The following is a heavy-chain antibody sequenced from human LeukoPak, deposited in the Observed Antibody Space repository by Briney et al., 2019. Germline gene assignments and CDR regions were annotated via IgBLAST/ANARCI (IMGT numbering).Heavy chain of an antibody. V-gene: IGHV1-2*02. CDR2: INPNSGGK. CDR3: ARGARRGYSNWFDP. Sequence: ASGKGSFKASGYTFTGNYMNWGRPAPGQGDGWRGWINPNSGGKNYAQKFQGRVTMTRDTSISTAYMELSRLRSDDTAVYYCARGARRGYSNWFDPWGQGTLVTVSS. J-gene: IGHJ5*02. D-gene: IGHD5-18*01. CDR1: GYTFTGNY.